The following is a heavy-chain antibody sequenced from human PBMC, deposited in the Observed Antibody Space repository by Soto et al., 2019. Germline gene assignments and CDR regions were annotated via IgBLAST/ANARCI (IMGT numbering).Heavy chain of an antibody. D-gene: IGHD3-22*01. Sequence: GGSLRLSCAASGFTFSSYAMSWVRQAPGKGLEWVSAISGSGGSTYYADSVKGRFTISRDNSKNTLYLQMNSLRAEDTAVYYCAKSGTSYYYEPGYDYWGQGTLVTVSS. J-gene: IGHJ4*02. CDR3: AKSGTSYYYEPGYDY. CDR1: GFTFSSYA. V-gene: IGHV3-23*01. CDR2: ISGSGGST.